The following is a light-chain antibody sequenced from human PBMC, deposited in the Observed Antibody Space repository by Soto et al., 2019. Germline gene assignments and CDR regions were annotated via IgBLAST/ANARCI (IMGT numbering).Light chain of an antibody. CDR2: AAS. CDR1: QSISSY. V-gene: IGKV1-39*01. CDR3: RQSYSTPLT. J-gene: IGKJ4*01. Sequence: IQMTQSPASLSASVGDRVTITCRASQSISSYLNWYQQKPGKAPKLLIYAASSLQSGVPARFSGSGSGTDFTLPISSLQPADFATYYCRQSYSTPLTFGGGTKVDNK.